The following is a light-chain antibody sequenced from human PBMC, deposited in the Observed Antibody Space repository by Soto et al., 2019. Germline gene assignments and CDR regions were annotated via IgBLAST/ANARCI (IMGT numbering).Light chain of an antibody. CDR2: NNN. CDR3: AAWDDSLGGWV. V-gene: IGLV1-47*02. CDR1: SSNIGDNY. Sequence: QSVLTQPPSASATPGQSVTISCCGSSSNIGDNYVFLYQQLPGAAPKPLIYNNNQRPSGVPDRFSGAKSGTSASLSISGLRSEDEADYHCAAWDDSLGGWVFGGGTNVTVL. J-gene: IGLJ3*02.